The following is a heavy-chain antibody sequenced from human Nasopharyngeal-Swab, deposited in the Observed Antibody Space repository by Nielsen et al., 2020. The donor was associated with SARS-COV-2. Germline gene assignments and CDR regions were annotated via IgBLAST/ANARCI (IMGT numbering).Heavy chain of an antibody. CDR2: ISSSGFTI. V-gene: IGHV3-48*03. CDR1: GFTFSDYA. J-gene: IGHJ4*01. Sequence: GESLTISCVASGFTFSDYAVNWVRQAPGAGLEWVSSISSSGFTIYYADSVKGRFTISRDNARNSLYLQMNSLRAEDTALYYCARESPRTNWHDGYFDYWGHGTLVTVSS. CDR3: ARESPRTNWHDGYFDY. D-gene: IGHD1-1*01.